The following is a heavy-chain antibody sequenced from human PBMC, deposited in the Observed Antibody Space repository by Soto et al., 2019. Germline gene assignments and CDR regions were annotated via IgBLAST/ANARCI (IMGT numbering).Heavy chain of an antibody. CDR1: GFSLSTSGVG. CDR3: ARRYCSGGSCYSIIVFDY. J-gene: IGHJ4*02. V-gene: IGHV2-5*02. Sequence: QITLKESGPTLVKPTQTLTLTCTFSGFSLSTSGVGVGWIHQPPGKALEWLALIYWDDDKRYSPSLKSRLTITKDTSKNQVVLTMTNMDPVDTATYYCARRYCSGGSCYSIIVFDYWGQGTLVTVSS. CDR2: IYWDDDK. D-gene: IGHD2-15*01.